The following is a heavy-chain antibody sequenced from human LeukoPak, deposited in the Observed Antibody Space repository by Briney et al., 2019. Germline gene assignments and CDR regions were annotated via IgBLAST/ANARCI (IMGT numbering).Heavy chain of an antibody. CDR1: GFTFSSYW. V-gene: IGHV3-7*03. D-gene: IGHD3-9*01. CDR3: ARDYTGYFP. CDR2: IKTDGSEK. J-gene: IGHJ5*02. Sequence: GGPLRLSCEASGFTFSSYWMSWVRQAPGKGLEWVANIKTDGSEKYYVDSVKGRFTISRDNAKNSLYLQMNSLRAEDTAVYYCARDYTGYFPWGQGTLVIVSS.